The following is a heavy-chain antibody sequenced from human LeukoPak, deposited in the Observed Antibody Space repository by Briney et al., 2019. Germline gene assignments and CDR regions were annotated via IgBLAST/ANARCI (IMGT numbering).Heavy chain of an antibody. CDR1: GFXFSNYD. CDR3: AGGRGYIYGSDY. Sequence: PGGSLRLSCGASGFXFSNYDIHWVRQAPGKGLEYVSHISADGGSTYYAISVKGRFTISRDNSKNTLYLQMGSLRAEDMAVYYCAGGRGYIYGSDYWGQGTLVTVSS. J-gene: IGHJ4*02. V-gene: IGHV3-64*01. D-gene: IGHD5-18*01. CDR2: ISADGGST.